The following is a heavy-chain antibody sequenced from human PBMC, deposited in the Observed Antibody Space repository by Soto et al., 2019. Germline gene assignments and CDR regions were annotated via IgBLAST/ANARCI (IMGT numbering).Heavy chain of an antibody. V-gene: IGHV3-30-3*01. J-gene: IGHJ6*02. CDR1: GFTFSSYA. CDR2: ISYDGSNK. D-gene: IGHD6-6*01. Sequence: QVQLVESGGGVVQPGRSLRLSCAASGFTFSSYAMHWVRQAPGKGLEWVAVISYDGSNKYYADSVKGRFTISRDNSKNTLYLQMNSLRAEVTAVYYCARDGTDSSSSPYYYYYYGMDVWGQGTTVTVSS. CDR3: ARDGTDSSSSPYYYYYYGMDV.